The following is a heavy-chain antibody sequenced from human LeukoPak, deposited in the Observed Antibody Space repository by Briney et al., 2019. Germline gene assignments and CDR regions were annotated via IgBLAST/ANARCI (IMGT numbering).Heavy chain of an antibody. CDR2: IYTSGST. CDR1: GGSISGYY. J-gene: IGHJ3*02. D-gene: IGHD3-22*01. V-gene: IGHV4-4*07. Sequence: SETLSLTCTVSGGSISGYYWSWIRQPAGKGLEWIGRIYTSGSTNYNPSLKSRVTMSVDTSKNQFSLKLSSVTAADTAVYYCARVNDYYDSSGYYSPGAFDIWGQGTMVTVSS. CDR3: ARVNDYYDSSGYYSPGAFDI.